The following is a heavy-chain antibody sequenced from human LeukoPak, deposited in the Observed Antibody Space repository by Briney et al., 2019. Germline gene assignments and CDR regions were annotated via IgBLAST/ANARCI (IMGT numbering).Heavy chain of an antibody. J-gene: IGHJ4*02. CDR1: GGTFSSYA. V-gene: IGHV1-69*04. CDR2: IIPILGIA. Sequence: ASVKVSCKASGGTFSSYAISWVRQAPGQGLEWMGRIIPILGIANYAQKFQGRVTITADKSTSTAYMELSSLRSEDTAVYYCARAPITMVRGVITPGWFDYWGQGTLVTVSS. D-gene: IGHD3-10*01. CDR3: ARAPITMVRGVITPGWFDY.